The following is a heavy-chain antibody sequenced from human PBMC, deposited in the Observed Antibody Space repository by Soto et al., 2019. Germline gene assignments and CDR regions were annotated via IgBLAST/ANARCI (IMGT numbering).Heavy chain of an antibody. Sequence: SETLSLTCTVSGGSISSYYWSWIRQPPGKGLEWIGYIYYSGSTNYNPSLKSRVTISVDTSKNQFSLKLSSVTAADTAVYYCARTEGRRWLVFDYWGQGTLVTVSS. CDR2: IYYSGST. D-gene: IGHD6-19*01. CDR3: ARTEGRRWLVFDY. CDR1: GGSISSYY. J-gene: IGHJ4*02. V-gene: IGHV4-59*01.